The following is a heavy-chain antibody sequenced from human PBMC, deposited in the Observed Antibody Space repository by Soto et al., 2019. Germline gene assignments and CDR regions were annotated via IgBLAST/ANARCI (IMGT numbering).Heavy chain of an antibody. D-gene: IGHD6-6*01. Sequence: PSETLSLTCTVSGGSISSYYWSWIRQPPGKGLEWIGYIYYSGSTNYNPSLKSRVTISVDTSKNQFYLKLSSVTAADTAVYYCARGIKTIAARPYYYYGMDVWGQRTTVTVSS. CDR1: GGSISSYY. V-gene: IGHV4-59*01. CDR3: ARGIKTIAARPYYYYGMDV. CDR2: IYYSGST. J-gene: IGHJ6*02.